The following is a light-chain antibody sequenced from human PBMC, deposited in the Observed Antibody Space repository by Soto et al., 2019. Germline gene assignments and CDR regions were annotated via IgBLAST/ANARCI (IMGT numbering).Light chain of an antibody. J-gene: IGKJ1*01. V-gene: IGKV3-20*01. Sequence: EIVLTQSPGTLSLSPGERATLSCRASQSVSSSYLAWYQQKPGQAPRLLIYGASSRATGIPDRFSGSGSETDFTLTISRLEPEDSAVYYCQQYGSSLWTFGHGTKVEIK. CDR1: QSVSSSY. CDR3: QQYGSSLWT. CDR2: GAS.